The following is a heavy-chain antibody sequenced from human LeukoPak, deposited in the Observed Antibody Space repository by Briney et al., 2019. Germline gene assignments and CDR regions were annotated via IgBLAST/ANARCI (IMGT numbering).Heavy chain of an antibody. J-gene: IGHJ6*03. V-gene: IGHV4-39*01. CDR3: ARLVFGSSWYKNYYYYMDV. CDR1: GGSISRSSYY. CDR2: IYYSGST. Sequence: ASETLSLNCTVSGGSISRSSYYWRWIRQPPGKGLEWIGSIYYSGSTHYNPSLKSRVTISVDTSKNQFSLKLSSVTAADTAVYYCARLVFGSSWYKNYYYYMDVWGKGTTVTMSS. D-gene: IGHD6-13*01.